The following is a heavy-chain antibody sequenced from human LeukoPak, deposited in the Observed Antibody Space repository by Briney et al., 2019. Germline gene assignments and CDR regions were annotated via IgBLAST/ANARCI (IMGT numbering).Heavy chain of an antibody. D-gene: IGHD1-7*01. CDR3: ARRTFPNDAFDV. V-gene: IGHV3-48*03. CDR1: GFTFSSYE. CDR2: ISSSGSTI. Sequence: PGGSLRLSCAASGFTFSSYEMNWVRQAPGKGLEWVSYISSSGSTIYYADSVKGRFTISRDNPKRSLYLQMNSLRAVDTAVYYCARRTFPNDAFDVWGQGTVVTVSS. J-gene: IGHJ3*01.